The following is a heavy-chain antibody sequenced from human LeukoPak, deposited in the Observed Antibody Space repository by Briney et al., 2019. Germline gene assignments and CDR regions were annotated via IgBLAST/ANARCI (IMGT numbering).Heavy chain of an antibody. CDR2: TYYRSEWYS. V-gene: IGHV6-1*01. J-gene: IGHJ4*02. CDR1: GDRVSSNSAA. CDR3: AREQDYFDY. Sequence: SPTLSLTCDISGDRVSSNSAAWNWIRQSPSRGLEWLGRTYYRSEWYSDYAVSVKGRIIINADTSKDQFSLQLKSVTPEDTAVYYCAREQDYFDYWGQGTLVTVSS.